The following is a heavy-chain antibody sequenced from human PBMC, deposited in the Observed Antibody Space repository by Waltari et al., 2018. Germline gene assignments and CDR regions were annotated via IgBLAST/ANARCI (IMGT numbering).Heavy chain of an antibody. CDR3: ASGGHVDY. CDR2: INQDVSEK. V-gene: IGHV3-7*01. J-gene: IGHJ4*02. Sequence: EVQLVESGGTLVQPGGSLRLSCAVSGLTFSRFWMTWVRQAPGKGLEWVANINQDVSEKHYVDSVNGRFTISRDNAKNSLSLQMNSLRAEDTAVYYCASGGHVDYCGQGTLVTVSS. CDR1: GLTFSRFW.